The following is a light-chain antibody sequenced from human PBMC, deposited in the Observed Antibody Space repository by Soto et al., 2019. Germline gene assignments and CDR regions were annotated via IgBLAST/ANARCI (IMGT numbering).Light chain of an antibody. CDR2: DNS. CDR1: SSNIGAGYD. J-gene: IGLJ2*01. V-gene: IGLV1-40*01. CDR3: RRYDRSLSRV. Sequence: QSVLMQPPSVSGAPGQTVTISCTGSSSNIGAGYDVHWYQQLPGTAPKLLIYDNSNRPSGVADRFSGSKSATSASPAITRQHDEDEDDYYCRRYDRSLSRVFGGGTKLTVL.